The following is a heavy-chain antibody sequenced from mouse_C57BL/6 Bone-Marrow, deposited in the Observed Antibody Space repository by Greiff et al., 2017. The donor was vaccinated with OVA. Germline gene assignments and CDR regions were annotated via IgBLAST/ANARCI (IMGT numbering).Heavy chain of an antibody. CDR1: DYTFTSYW. V-gene: IGHV1-52*01. D-gene: IGHD1-1*01. J-gene: IGHJ2*01. CDR3: ARGDYGNYFDY. Sequence: QVQLQQPGAELVRPGSSVKLSCKASDYTFTSYWMHWVKQRPIQGLEWIGNIDPSDSETHYNQKFKDKATLTVDKSSSTAYMQLSSLTSEDSAVYYCARGDYGNYFDYWGQGTTLTVSS. CDR2: IDPSDSET.